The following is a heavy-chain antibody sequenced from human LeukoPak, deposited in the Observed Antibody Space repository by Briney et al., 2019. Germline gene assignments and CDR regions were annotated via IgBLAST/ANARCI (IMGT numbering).Heavy chain of an antibody. CDR3: ARDKYCSSTSCYEGAYYYYGMDV. V-gene: IGHV4-34*01. CDR1: GGSFSGYY. CDR2: INHSGST. J-gene: IGHJ6*02. D-gene: IGHD2-2*01. Sequence: SETLSLTCAVYGGSFSGYYWSWVRQPPGKGLEWIGEINHSGSTNYNPSLKSRVTISVDTSKNQFSLKLSSVTAADTAVYYCARDKYCSSTSCYEGAYYYYGMDVWGQGTTVTVSS.